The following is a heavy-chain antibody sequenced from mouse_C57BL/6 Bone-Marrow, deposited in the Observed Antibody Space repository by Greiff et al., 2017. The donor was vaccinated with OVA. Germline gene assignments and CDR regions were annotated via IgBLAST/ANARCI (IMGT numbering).Heavy chain of an antibody. Sequence: VQLQQSGAELVRPGTSVKLSCKASGYTFTSYWMHWVKQRPGQGLEWIGVIDPSDSYTNYNQKFKGKATLTVDTSSSTAYMQLSSLTSEDSAVYYCAREGGYWGQGTTLTVSS. CDR1: GYTFTSYW. J-gene: IGHJ2*01. CDR3: AREGGY. CDR2: IDPSDSYT. V-gene: IGHV1-59*01.